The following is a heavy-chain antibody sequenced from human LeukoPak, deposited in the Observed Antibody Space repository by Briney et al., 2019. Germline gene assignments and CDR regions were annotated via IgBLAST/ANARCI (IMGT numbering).Heavy chain of an antibody. V-gene: IGHV3-23*01. CDR2: ISGSGGST. D-gene: IGHD2-15*01. J-gene: IGHJ6*03. CDR3: ARDVPYCSGGSCQTRSYYYYMDV. Sequence: GGSLRLSCAASGFTFSSYAMSWVRQAPGKGLEWVSAISGSGGSTYYADSVKGRFTISRDNAKNSLYLQMNSLRAEDTAVYYCARDVPYCSGGSCQTRSYYYYMDVWGKGTTVTISS. CDR1: GFTFSSYA.